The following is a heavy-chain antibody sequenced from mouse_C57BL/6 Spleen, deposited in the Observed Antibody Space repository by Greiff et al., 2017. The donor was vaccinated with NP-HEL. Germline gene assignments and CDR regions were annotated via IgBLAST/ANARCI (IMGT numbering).Heavy chain of an antibody. CDR1: GYTFTSYW. CDR2: IDPSDSET. Sequence: QVQLKQPGAELVRPGSSVKLSCKASGYTFTSYWMHWVKQRPIQGLEWIGNIDPSDSETHYNQKFKDKATLTVDKSSSTAYMQLSSLTSEDSAVYYCAVITTVAMDYWGQGTSVTVSS. J-gene: IGHJ4*01. V-gene: IGHV1-52*01. CDR3: AVITTVAMDY. D-gene: IGHD1-1*01.